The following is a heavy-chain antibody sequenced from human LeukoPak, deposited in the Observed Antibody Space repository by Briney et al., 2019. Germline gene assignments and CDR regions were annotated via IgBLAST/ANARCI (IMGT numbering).Heavy chain of an antibody. V-gene: IGHV4-61*01. CDR3: ARDPAYYYDSSGYLDAFDI. CDR2: IYYSGST. CDR1: GGSVSSGSYY. J-gene: IGHJ3*02. D-gene: IGHD3-22*01. Sequence: SETLSLTCTVSGGSVSSGSYYWSWIRQPPGKGLEWIGYIYYSGSTNYNPSLKSRVTISVDTSMNQFSLKLSSVTAADTAVYYCARDPAYYYDSSGYLDAFDIWGQGTMVTVSS.